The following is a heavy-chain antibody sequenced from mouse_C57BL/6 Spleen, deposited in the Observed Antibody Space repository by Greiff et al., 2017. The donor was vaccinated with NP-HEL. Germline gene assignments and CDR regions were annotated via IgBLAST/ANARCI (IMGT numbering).Heavy chain of an antibody. J-gene: IGHJ1*03. CDR1: GYTFTSYW. V-gene: IGHV1-55*01. CDR3: ARGGGGYFDV. CDR2: IYPGSGST. Sequence: QVQLKQPGAELVKPGASVKMSCKASGYTFTSYWITWVKQRPGQGLEWIGDIYPGSGSTNYNEKFKRKATLTVDTASSTAYMQLSSLTSEDSAVYYCARGGGGYFDVWGTGTTVTVSS. D-gene: IGHD1-1*02.